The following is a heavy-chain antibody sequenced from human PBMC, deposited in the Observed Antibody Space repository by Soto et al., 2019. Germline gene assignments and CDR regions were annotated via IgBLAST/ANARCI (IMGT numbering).Heavy chain of an antibody. V-gene: IGHV4-39*01. CDR3: ARLHCDSPNCVPLDP. J-gene: IGHJ5*02. Sequence: QLQLQESGPGLVKPSETLSLTCTVSGGSISDDTYYWGWIRQPPGKGLEWIGSIYYSGTSSYNPSRKSRVTMSVDTSKKQLSLRLRSVTAADTAVYYCARLHCDSPNCVPLDPWGQGTLVIVSS. D-gene: IGHD2-2*01. CDR2: IYYSGTS. CDR1: GGSISDDTYY.